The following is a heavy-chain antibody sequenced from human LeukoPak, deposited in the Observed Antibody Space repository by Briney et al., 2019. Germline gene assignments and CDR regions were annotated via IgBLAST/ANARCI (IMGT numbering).Heavy chain of an antibody. CDR3: VGYCSGGSCSN. CDR2: ISYDGSNK. J-gene: IGHJ4*02. D-gene: IGHD2-15*01. V-gene: IGHV3-30*04. Sequence: GGSLRLSCAASGFTFSSYAMHWVRQAPGKGLEWVAVISYDGSNKHYADSVKGRFTISRDNSKNTLYLQMNSLRAEDTAVYYCVGYCSGGSCSNWGQGTLVTVSS. CDR1: GFTFSSYA.